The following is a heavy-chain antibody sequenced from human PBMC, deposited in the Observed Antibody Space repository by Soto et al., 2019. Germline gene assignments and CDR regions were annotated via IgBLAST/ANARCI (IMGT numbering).Heavy chain of an antibody. D-gene: IGHD7-27*01. V-gene: IGHV3-74*01. CDR1: GFTFSHYW. CDR3: VRSTSGCFDY. Sequence: EVQLVESGGGIVRPGGTLTLSCAASGFTFSHYWMHWVRQVPGRGLVWVSRLNHNGSSTNYAASVKGRFTISRDNAKNTLYLQMSSLRAEDTAIYYCVRSTSGCFDYWGQGAAVTVSS. J-gene: IGHJ4*02. CDR2: LNHNGSST.